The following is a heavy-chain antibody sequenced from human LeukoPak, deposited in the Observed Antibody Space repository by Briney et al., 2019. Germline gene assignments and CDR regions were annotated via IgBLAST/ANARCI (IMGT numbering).Heavy chain of an antibody. CDR2: ISGSGGST. D-gene: IGHD3-3*01. J-gene: IGHJ4*02. V-gene: IGHV3-23*01. Sequence: GGSLRLSCAASGFTFSSYAMSWVRQAPGKGLEWVSAISGSGGSTYYADSVKGRSTISRDNSKNTLYLQMNSLRAEDTAVYYCAKGRRITIFGVVVDYWGQGTLVTVSS. CDR3: AKGRRITIFGVVVDY. CDR1: GFTFSSYA.